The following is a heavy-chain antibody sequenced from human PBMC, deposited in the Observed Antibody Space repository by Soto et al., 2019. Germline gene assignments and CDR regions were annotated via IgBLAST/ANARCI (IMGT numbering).Heavy chain of an antibody. D-gene: IGHD6-19*01. V-gene: IGHV3-23*01. CDR3: AILRGSGWSLPY. J-gene: IGHJ4*02. CDR2: ISGSGGTI. Sequence: EVQVLESGGGLVQPGGSLRLSCAASGFTFSDFAMSWVRQAPGKGLEWVSPISGSGGTIYYADSVKGRFTITSDTSNTTLSLPLHRLRAADTAVYFCAILRGSGWSLPYWGQGTLVA. CDR1: GFTFSDFA.